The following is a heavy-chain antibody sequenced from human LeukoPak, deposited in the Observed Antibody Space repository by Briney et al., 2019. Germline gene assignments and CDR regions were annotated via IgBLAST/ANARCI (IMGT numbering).Heavy chain of an antibody. D-gene: IGHD2-2*02. Sequence: PGGSLRLSCAASGFTFSSYGMSWVRQTPGKGLEWVSGISGSGEKTYVAASVKGRFTISRDNAKNSLYLQMNSLRDEDTAVYYCARGASCTSTSCYTTGEYFQHWGQGTLVTVSS. CDR3: ARGASCTSTSCYTTGEYFQH. V-gene: IGHV3-23*01. CDR2: ISGSGEKT. J-gene: IGHJ1*01. CDR1: GFTFSSYG.